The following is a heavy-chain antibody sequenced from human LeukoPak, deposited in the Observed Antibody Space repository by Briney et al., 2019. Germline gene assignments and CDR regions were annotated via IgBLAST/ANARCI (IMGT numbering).Heavy chain of an antibody. J-gene: IGHJ3*02. D-gene: IGHD2-15*01. CDR2: FDPEDGET. CDR3: ATINTWWFDI. V-gene: IGHV1-24*01. Sequence: GASVKVSCQVSVYTLTELSMHWVGQAPGKGLEWMGGFDPEDGETIYAQKFQGRVTMTEDTSTDTAYMELSSLRSEDTAVYYCATINTWWFDIWGQGTLVTVSS. CDR1: VYTLTELS.